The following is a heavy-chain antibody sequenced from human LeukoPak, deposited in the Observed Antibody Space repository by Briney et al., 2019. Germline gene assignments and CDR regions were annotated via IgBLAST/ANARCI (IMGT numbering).Heavy chain of an antibody. CDR1: GYTFTGYY. Sequence: ASVKVSCKASGYTFTGYYMHWVRQAPGQGLEWMGWINPNSGGTNYAQKFQGRVTMTRDTSISTANMELSRLRSDDTAVYYCARDPTPYYYDSSGYLYYFDYWGQGTLVTVSS. CDR2: INPNSGGT. V-gene: IGHV1-2*02. CDR3: ARDPTPYYYDSSGYLYYFDY. J-gene: IGHJ4*02. D-gene: IGHD3-22*01.